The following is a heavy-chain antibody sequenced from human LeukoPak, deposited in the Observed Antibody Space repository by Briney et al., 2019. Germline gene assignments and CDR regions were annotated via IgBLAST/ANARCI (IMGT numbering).Heavy chain of an antibody. Sequence: GGSLGLSCAASGFTFSSYWMSWVRQAPGKGLEWVANIKQDGSEKYYVDSVKGRFTISRDNAKNSLYLQMNSLRAEDTAVYYCARASYYDFWSGYNFDYWGQGTLVTVSS. CDR3: ARASYYDFWSGYNFDY. J-gene: IGHJ4*02. V-gene: IGHV3-7*01. D-gene: IGHD3-3*01. CDR2: IKQDGSEK. CDR1: GFTFSSYW.